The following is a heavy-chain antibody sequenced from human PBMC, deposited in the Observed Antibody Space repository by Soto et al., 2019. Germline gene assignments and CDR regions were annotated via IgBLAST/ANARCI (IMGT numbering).Heavy chain of an antibody. CDR3: ANSLGYCSGGSCSEYFQH. CDR1: GGSISSYY. Sequence: SETLSLTCTVSGGSISSYYWSWIRQPPGKGLEWIGYIYYSGSTNYNPSLKSLVTISVDTSKNQFSLKLSSVTAADTAVYYCANSLGYCSGGSCSEYFQHWGQGTLVTVSS. CDR2: IYYSGST. J-gene: IGHJ1*01. D-gene: IGHD2-15*01. V-gene: IGHV4-59*08.